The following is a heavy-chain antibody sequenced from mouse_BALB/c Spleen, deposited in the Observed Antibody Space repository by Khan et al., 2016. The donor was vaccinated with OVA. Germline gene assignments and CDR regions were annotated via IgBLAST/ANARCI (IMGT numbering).Heavy chain of an antibody. V-gene: IGHV5-6*01. CDR3: TRRAYYYYSEGFAY. D-gene: IGHD1-1*01. J-gene: IGHJ3*01. Sequence: EVELVESGGDLVKPGGSLKLSCAASGFTFSTYGMSWVRQTPDKRLEWVATVSTGGSYTYYPDSVKGRFSISRDNAKNTLYLQMSGLKSEDTAVFYCTRRAYYYYSEGFAYWGQGTLVTVSA. CDR1: GFTFSTYG. CDR2: VSTGGSYT.